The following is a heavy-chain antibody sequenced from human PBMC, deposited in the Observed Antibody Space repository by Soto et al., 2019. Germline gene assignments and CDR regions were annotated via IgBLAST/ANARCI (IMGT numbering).Heavy chain of an antibody. CDR2: INAGSGNT. CDR3: GKGPNSASWYSYIDV. D-gene: IGHD1-1*01. V-gene: IGHV1-3*01. CDR1: GYTFTSYA. J-gene: IGHJ6*03. Sequence: ASVKVSCKASGYTFTSYAMHWLRQAPGQRLEWMGWINAGSGNTKYSQDFQGRVTITRDTSASTAYMELSSLRSEDTAVYYCGKGPNSASWYSYIDVWGKGTTVTVSS.